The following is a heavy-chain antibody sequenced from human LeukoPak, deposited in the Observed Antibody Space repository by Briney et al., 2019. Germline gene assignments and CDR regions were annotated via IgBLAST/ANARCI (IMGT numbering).Heavy chain of an antibody. CDR1: GGSISSYY. CDR2: IYYSGST. V-gene: IGHV4-59*01. CDR3: AGPRRNIAAAGTDFDY. D-gene: IGHD6-13*01. J-gene: IGHJ4*02. Sequence: SETLSLTCTVSGGSISSYYWSWIRQPPGKGLEWIGYIYYSGSTNYNPSLKSRVTISVDTSKNQFSLKLSSVTAADTAVYYCAGPRRNIAAAGTDFDYWGQGTLVTVSS.